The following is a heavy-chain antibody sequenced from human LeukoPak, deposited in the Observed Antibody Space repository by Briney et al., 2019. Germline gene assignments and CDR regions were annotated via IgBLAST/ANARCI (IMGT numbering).Heavy chain of an antibody. Sequence: PGGSLRLSCAASGFTFDDYAMHWVRQAPGKGLEWVSGISWNSGSIGYADSVKGRFTISRDNSKNTLYLQMNSLRAEDTAVYYCARGSGYSYGFTGRERTKSRLDYWGQGTLVTVSS. CDR3: ARGSGYSYGFTGRERTKSRLDY. CDR2: ISWNSGSI. CDR1: GFTFDDYA. J-gene: IGHJ4*02. V-gene: IGHV3-9*01. D-gene: IGHD5-18*01.